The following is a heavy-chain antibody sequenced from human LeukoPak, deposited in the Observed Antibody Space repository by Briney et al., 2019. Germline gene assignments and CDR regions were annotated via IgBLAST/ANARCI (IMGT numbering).Heavy chain of an antibody. CDR2: IWYNGSNK. Sequence: PGGSLRLSCAASGFTFSSFAMHWVRQAPGKGLEWVADIWYNGSNKYYAESVKGRFTISRDNSKNSLYLQMNSLRAEDTAVYYCSRGGYGDYNNWFDPWGQGTLAIVSS. CDR3: SRGGYGDYNNWFDP. J-gene: IGHJ5*02. V-gene: IGHV3-33*01. CDR1: GFTFSSFA. D-gene: IGHD4-17*01.